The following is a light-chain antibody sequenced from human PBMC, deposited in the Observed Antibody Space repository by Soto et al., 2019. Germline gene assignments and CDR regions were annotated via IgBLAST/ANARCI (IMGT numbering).Light chain of an antibody. CDR1: QSVSSSY. V-gene: IGKV3-20*01. CDR3: QQYGSSPST. CDR2: GAS. Sequence: EIVLTQSPGTLSLSLGERATLSCRASQSVSSSYLAWYRQKPGQAPRLLIYGASSRATGIPDRVSGSGSGTVFTLTISRLEPEDFAVYYCQQYGSSPSTFGQGTKLEIK. J-gene: IGKJ2*02.